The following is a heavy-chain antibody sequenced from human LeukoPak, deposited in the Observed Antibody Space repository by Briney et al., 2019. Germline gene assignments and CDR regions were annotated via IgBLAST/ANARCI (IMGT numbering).Heavy chain of an antibody. CDR1: GFTFSSYW. CDR3: ARDTGEPYYYYYYGMDV. J-gene: IGHJ6*02. Sequence: QTGGSLRLSCAASGFTFSSYWMSWVRQAPGKGLEWVANIKQDGSEKYYVDSVKGRFIISRDNAKNSLYLQMNSLRAEDTAVYYCARDTGEPYYYYYYGMDVWGQGTTVTVSS. CDR2: IKQDGSEK. D-gene: IGHD3-16*01. V-gene: IGHV3-7*01.